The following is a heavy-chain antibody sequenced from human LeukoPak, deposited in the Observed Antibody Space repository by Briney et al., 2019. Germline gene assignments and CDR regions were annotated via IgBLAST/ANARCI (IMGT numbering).Heavy chain of an antibody. D-gene: IGHD5-12*01. V-gene: IGHV3-7*03. CDR2: IKQDGSEK. Sequence: PGGSLRLSCAASGFTFSSYWMSWVRQAPGKGLEWVANIKQDGSEKYYVDSVKGRFTISRDNAKNSLYLQMNSLTAEGTAVYYCAKDGQWLRPNYFDNWGQGTLVTVSS. CDR3: AKDGQWLRPNYFDN. CDR1: GFTFSSYW. J-gene: IGHJ4*02.